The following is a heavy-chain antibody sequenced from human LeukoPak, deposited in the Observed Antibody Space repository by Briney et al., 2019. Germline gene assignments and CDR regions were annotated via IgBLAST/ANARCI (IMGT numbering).Heavy chain of an antibody. CDR3: ARVPRVGAKRIYYMDV. J-gene: IGHJ6*03. CDR2: ISAYNGNT. Sequence: ASVKVSCKASGYTFTSYGISWVRQAPGQGLEWMGWISAYNGNTNYAQKLQGRVTMTTDTSTSTAYMELRSLKSDDTAVYYCARVPRVGAKRIYYMDVWGKGTTVTVSS. D-gene: IGHD1-26*01. V-gene: IGHV1-18*01. CDR1: GYTFTSYG.